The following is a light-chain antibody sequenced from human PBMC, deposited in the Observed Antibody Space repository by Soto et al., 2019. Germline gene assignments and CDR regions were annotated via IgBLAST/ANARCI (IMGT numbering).Light chain of an antibody. V-gene: IGKV1-39*01. CDR1: QSISSY. CDR3: QQSYSTPDT. CDR2: AAS. J-gene: IGKJ2*01. Sequence: DIQMTQSPSSLPASVGDRVTITCRASQSISSYLNWYQQKPVKAPKLLIYAASSLQSGVPSRFSGSGSGTDFTLTISSLQPEDFATYYCQQSYSTPDTFGQGTKLEIK.